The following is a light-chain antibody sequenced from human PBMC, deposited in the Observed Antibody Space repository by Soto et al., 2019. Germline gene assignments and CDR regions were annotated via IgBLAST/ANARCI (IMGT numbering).Light chain of an antibody. Sequence: DIQMTQSPSTLSASVGDRVTITCRASQSIRSWLAWYQQKPGKAPKLLIYEASTLESGVSSRFSGSGSGTEFTLTISSLQADDFATYFCQQYNTYSPLTFGGGTKVEVK. CDR2: EAS. V-gene: IGKV1-5*03. CDR1: QSIRSW. J-gene: IGKJ4*01. CDR3: QQYNTYSPLT.